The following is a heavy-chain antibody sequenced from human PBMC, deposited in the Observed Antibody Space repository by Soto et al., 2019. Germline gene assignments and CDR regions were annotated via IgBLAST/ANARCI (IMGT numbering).Heavy chain of an antibody. CDR1: GYTFSTHG. Sequence: QVQLVQSGPEVKKPGASVKVACRASGYTFSTHGLSWVRQAPGQGLEWMGWITPYNGNTNYEQKLRGRLTMTTDTSTNTGYMEGRSLRSDDTAVYYSARFRDCTGSTCDPSFGFDLWGPGTVVTVSS. V-gene: IGHV1-18*01. D-gene: IGHD2-8*02. J-gene: IGHJ3*01. CDR3: ARFRDCTGSTCDPSFGFDL. CDR2: ITPYNGNT.